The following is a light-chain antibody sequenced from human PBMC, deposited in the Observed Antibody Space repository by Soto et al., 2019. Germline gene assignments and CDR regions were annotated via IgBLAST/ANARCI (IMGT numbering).Light chain of an antibody. J-gene: IGLJ7*01. Sequence: QSALTQPPSLSGAPGQTVTISCIGSNANIGAGYDVHWYQQLPGTAPKVLIYGNTNRPSGVPDRFSGSKSGTSASLAITDLQAEDEADYYCQSKVFGGGTQLTVL. CDR3: QSKV. V-gene: IGLV1-40*01. CDR2: GNT. CDR1: NANIGAGYD.